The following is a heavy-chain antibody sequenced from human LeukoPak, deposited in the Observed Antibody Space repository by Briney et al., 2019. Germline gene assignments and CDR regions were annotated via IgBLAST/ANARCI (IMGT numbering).Heavy chain of an antibody. CDR1: EFTFSSYA. D-gene: IGHD6-19*01. Sequence: GGSLRLSCAASEFTFSSYAMTWVRQAPGEGLEWVSTISGSGGITYYADSVKGRFTISRDNSKTALYVQMNSLRAEDTAVYYCAKGRESGWYDYWGQGTLVTVSS. CDR3: AKGRESGWYDY. J-gene: IGHJ4*02. V-gene: IGHV3-23*01. CDR2: ISGSGGIT.